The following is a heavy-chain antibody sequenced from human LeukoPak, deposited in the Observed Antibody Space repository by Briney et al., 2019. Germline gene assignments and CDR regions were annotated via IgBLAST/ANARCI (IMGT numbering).Heavy chain of an antibody. V-gene: IGHV3-33*01. Sequence: GGSLRLSCAASGFTFSSYGMHRVRQAPGKGLEWVAVIWYDGSNKYYADSVKGRFTISRDNSKNTLYLQMNSLRAEDTAVYYCARFNYDILSGAHGVFDYWGQGTLVTVSS. CDR1: GFTFSSYG. D-gene: IGHD3-9*01. CDR3: ARFNYDILSGAHGVFDY. CDR2: IWYDGSNK. J-gene: IGHJ4*02.